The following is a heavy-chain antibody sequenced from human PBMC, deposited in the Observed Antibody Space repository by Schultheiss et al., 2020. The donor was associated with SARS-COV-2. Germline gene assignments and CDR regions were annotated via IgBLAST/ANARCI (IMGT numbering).Heavy chain of an antibody. D-gene: IGHD6-6*01. CDR3: ARVGGAARSYYFDY. CDR2: IYYSGST. J-gene: IGHJ4*02. Sequence: SETLSLTCAVSGGSISSSNWWSWVRQPPGKGLEWIGYIYYSGSTYYNPSLKSRVTISVDTSKNQFSLKLSSVTAADTAVYYCARVGGAARSYYFDYWGQGTLVTVSS. V-gene: IGHV4-4*02. CDR1: GGSISSSNW.